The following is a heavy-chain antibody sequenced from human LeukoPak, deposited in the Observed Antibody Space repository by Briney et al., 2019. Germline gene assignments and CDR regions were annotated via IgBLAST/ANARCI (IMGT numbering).Heavy chain of an antibody. CDR1: GFTVSDYV. J-gene: IGHJ4*02. CDR2: INHNGEMI. D-gene: IGHD3-9*01. V-gene: IGHV3-48*02. CDR3: VRDNDWAFHY. Sequence: GGSLRLSCAASGFTVSDYVMSWVRQAPGKGLERVSYINHNGEMIYYADSVKGRFTISRDTAKKTLYLQMNSLRDDDTALYYCVRDNDWAFHYWGQGTLVTVSS.